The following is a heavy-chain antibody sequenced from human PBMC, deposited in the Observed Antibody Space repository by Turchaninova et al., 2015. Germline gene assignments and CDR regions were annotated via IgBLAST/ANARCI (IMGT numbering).Heavy chain of an antibody. J-gene: IGHJ4*02. Sequence: EVQLVESGGDLVQPGGSLGLPCAASGFTFSEYWMTWVRQPPGKGLEWVANTKPDGSEKFYVDSVRGRFTISRDNAKNSLYLQMNYLRADDTARYYCARLGAGSGSSDHWGQGTLVTVSS. V-gene: IGHV3-7*03. CDR3: ARLGAGSGSSDH. CDR2: TKPDGSEK. D-gene: IGHD5-18*01. CDR1: GFTFSEYW.